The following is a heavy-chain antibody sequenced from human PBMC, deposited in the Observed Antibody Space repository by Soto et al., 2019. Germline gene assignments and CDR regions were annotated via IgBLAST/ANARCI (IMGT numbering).Heavy chain of an antibody. CDR3: AREWELRGYYYYGMDV. J-gene: IGHJ6*02. CDR2: IYYSGST. Sequence: EALSLTYTVSGGSIRRSSYYWGWIRQAPGKGLEWIGSIYYSGSTYYNPSLKSRVTISVDTSKNQFSLKLSSVTAADTAVYYCAREWELRGYYYYGMDVWGQGTTIT. CDR1: GGSIRRSSYY. D-gene: IGHD1-26*01. V-gene: IGHV4-39*02.